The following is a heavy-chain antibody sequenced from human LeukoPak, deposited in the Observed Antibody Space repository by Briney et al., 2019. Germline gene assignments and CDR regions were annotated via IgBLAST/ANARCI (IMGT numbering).Heavy chain of an antibody. CDR3: AKDSSRNLTAL. J-gene: IGHJ4*02. D-gene: IGHD2-21*02. CDR2: ISGSGGST. V-gene: IGHV3-23*01. Sequence: GGSLRLSCAASGFTFSSYAMSWVRQAPGKGLEWVSAISGSGGSTYYADSVKGRFTISRDNSKNTLYLQMNSLRAEDTAVYHCAKDSSRNLTALWGQGTLVTVSS. CDR1: GFTFSSYA.